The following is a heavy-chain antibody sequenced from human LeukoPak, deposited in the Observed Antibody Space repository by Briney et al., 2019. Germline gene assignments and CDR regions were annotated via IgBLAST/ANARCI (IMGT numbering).Heavy chain of an antibody. CDR2: FYYSGST. CDR1: GVSITSGDYY. CDR3: ANSPMYYDTSGYSFFDD. J-gene: IGHJ4*02. D-gene: IGHD3-22*01. V-gene: IGHV4-30-4*01. Sequence: SETLSLTCAVSGVSITSGDYYWSWIRQPPGKGLEWIGYFYYSGSTSYCPSLKSRVTISADTSKNQFSLKLNSVTAADTAVYYCANSPMYYDTSGYSFFDDWGQGTLVTVSS.